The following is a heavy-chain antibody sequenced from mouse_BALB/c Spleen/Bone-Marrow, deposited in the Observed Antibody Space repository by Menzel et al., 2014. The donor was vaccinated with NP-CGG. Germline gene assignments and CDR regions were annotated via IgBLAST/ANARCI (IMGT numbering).Heavy chain of an antibody. D-gene: IGHD1-1*01. CDR1: GYTFTSYW. V-gene: IGHV1S81*02. Sequence: QVQLQQPGAELVKPGASVKLSCKASGYTFTSYWMHWVKQRPGQGLEWIGEINPSNGRTNYNEKFKSKATLTVDKSSSTAYMQLSSLTSEDSAVYYCARWTTTVVATDYWGQGTTLTVSS. CDR2: INPSNGRT. CDR3: ARWTTTVVATDY. J-gene: IGHJ2*01.